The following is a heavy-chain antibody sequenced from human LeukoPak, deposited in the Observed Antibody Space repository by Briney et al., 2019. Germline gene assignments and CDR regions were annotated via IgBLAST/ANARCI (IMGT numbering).Heavy chain of an antibody. CDR3: AREPGDIVVVPAAIRFDP. D-gene: IGHD2-2*01. CDR2: IYTSGST. Sequence: PSETLSLTCTVSGGSISSGSYYWSWIRQPAGKGLEWIRRIYTSGSTNYNPSLKSRVTISVDTSKNQLSLKLSSVTAADTAVYYCAREPGDIVVVPAAIRFDPWGQGTLVTVSS. V-gene: IGHV4-61*02. J-gene: IGHJ5*02. CDR1: GGSISSGSYY.